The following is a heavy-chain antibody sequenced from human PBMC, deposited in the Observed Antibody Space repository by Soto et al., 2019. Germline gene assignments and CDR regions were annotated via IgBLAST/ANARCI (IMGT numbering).Heavy chain of an antibody. J-gene: IGHJ6*02. Sequence: QITLKEAGPTLVKPTQTLTLTCTFSGFSLTTYGVGVGWIRQPPGKALEWLTVIYWDDDKRYSPTLRSRLTISKHTTKNHVVLTVTNMDPVDTATYYCVRLTYAWGSSGVDVWGQGTTVTVSS. CDR2: IYWDDDK. CDR1: GFSLTTYGVG. V-gene: IGHV2-5*02. CDR3: VRLTYAWGSSGVDV. D-gene: IGHD3-10*01.